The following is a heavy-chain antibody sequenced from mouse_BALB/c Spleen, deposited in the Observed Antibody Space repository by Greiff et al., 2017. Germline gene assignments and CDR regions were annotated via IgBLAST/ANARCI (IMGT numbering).Heavy chain of an antibody. V-gene: IGHV5-6-3*01. J-gene: IGHJ2*01. CDR3: ARSLYYYGSSWYFDY. CDR1: GFTFSSYG. D-gene: IGHD1-1*01. CDR2: INSNGGST. Sequence: EVMLVESGGGLVQPGGSLKLSCAASGFTFSSYGMSWVRQTPDKRLELVATINSNGGSTYYPDSVKGRFTISRDNAKNTLYLQMSSLKSEDTAMYYCARSLYYYGSSWYFDYWGQGTTLTVSS.